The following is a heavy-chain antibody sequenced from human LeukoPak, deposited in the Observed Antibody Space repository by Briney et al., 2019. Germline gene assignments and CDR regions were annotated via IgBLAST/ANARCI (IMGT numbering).Heavy chain of an antibody. CDR1: GYTFTGYY. CDR3: ARVEIWYYYDSSGYPFDY. CDR2: INPNSGGT. Sequence: GASVKVSCKASGYTFTGYYMHWVRQAPGQGLEWMGWINPNSGGTNYAQKFQGRVTMTRDTSISTAYMELSRLRSDDTAVYYCARVEIWYYYDSSGYPFDYWGQGTPVTVSS. D-gene: IGHD3-22*01. V-gene: IGHV1-2*02. J-gene: IGHJ4*02.